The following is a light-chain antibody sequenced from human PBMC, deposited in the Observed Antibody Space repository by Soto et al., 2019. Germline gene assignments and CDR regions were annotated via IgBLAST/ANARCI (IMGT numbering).Light chain of an antibody. CDR1: QSVSSN. J-gene: IGKJ1*01. Sequence: EIVMTQSPATLSVSPGERATLSCRASQSVSSNLAWYQQKPGQAPRLLIYGASTRATGIPARFSGSGSGTQFTLTISSLQSEDFAVYYCQQYNNWPPVTFGQGTKVEIK. CDR2: GAS. CDR3: QQYNNWPPVT. V-gene: IGKV3-15*01.